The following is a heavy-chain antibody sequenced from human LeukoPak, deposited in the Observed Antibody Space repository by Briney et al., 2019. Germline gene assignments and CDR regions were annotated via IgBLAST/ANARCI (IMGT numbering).Heavy chain of an antibody. V-gene: IGHV4-59*01. D-gene: IGHD3-22*01. CDR1: GGSISSYY. CDR2: IYYSGST. J-gene: IGHJ4*02. Sequence: SETLSLTCTVSGGSISSYYWSWIRQPPGKGLEWIGYIYYSGSTNYNPSLKSRVTISVDTSKNQFSLKLSSVTAADTAVYYCAGRGYYDSSGYYSVDYWGQGTLVTVSS. CDR3: AGRGYYDSSGYYSVDY.